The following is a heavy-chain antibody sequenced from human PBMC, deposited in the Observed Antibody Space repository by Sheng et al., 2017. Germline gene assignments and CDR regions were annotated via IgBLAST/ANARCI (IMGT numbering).Heavy chain of an antibody. J-gene: IGHJ6*02. D-gene: IGHD1-26*01. CDR1: GGTFSSYA. Sequence: QVQLVQSGAEVKKPGSSVKVSCKASGGTFSSYAISWVRQAPGQGLEWMGGIIPIFGTANYAQKFQGRVTITADESTSTAYMELSSLRSEDTAVYYCASAFRKYSGSYYDLTNYYYYGMDVWGQGP. V-gene: IGHV1-69*01. CDR2: IIPIFGTA. CDR3: ASAFRKYSGSYYDLTNYYYYGMDV.